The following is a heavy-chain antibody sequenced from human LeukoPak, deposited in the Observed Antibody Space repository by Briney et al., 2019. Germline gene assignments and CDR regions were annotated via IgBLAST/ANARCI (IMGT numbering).Heavy chain of an antibody. D-gene: IGHD4-17*01. CDR2: ITSSSSSM. V-gene: IGHV3-21*01. J-gene: IGHJ4*02. Sequence: GGSLRLSCVASGFTFSIYTMSWVRQAPGKGLEWVSSITSSSSSMYSADSVKGRLTISRDNAKNSLYLQMNSLRAEDTAVYYCARETGSAVGSTDFDYWGQGTLVTVSS. CDR1: GFTFSIYT. CDR3: ARETGSAVGSTDFDY.